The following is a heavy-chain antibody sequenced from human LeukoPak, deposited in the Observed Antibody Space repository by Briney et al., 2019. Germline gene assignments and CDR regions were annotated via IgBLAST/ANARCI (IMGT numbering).Heavy chain of an antibody. Sequence: PGGSLRLSRAASGFTFSSYAMSWVRQAPGKGLEWVSAISGSGGSTYYADSVKGRFTISRDNSKNTLYLQMNSLRAEDTAVYYCAKDNICSSTSCYTYWGQGTLVTVSS. CDR3: AKDNICSSTSCYTY. V-gene: IGHV3-23*01. CDR1: GFTFSSYA. D-gene: IGHD2-2*02. J-gene: IGHJ4*02. CDR2: ISGSGGST.